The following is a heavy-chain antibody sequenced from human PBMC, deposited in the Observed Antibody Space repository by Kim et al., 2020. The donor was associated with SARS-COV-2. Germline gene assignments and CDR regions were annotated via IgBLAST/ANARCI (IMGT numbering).Heavy chain of an antibody. D-gene: IGHD6-13*01. J-gene: IGHJ5*02. CDR2: INVGNGNT. CDR3: VRQCYIGAANWFDP. Sequence: ASVKVSCKASGYTFTNNAVHWVRQAPGQSLEWMGWINVGNGNTKYSQKFQGRVTITRDASASTTYMELSSLRPEDTAVYYCVRQCYIGAANWFDPWGQGTLVTVSS. V-gene: IGHV1-3*01. CDR1: GYTFTNNA.